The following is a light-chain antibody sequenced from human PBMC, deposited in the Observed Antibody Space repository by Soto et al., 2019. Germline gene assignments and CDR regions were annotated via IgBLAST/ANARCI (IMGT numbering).Light chain of an antibody. CDR1: QSVLYSSNNKNY. CDR2: WAS. V-gene: IGKV4-1*01. CDR3: QEYYSSPYT. J-gene: IGKJ2*01. Sequence: DIVMTQSPDSLAVSLGERATINCKSSQSVLYSSNNKNYLAWYQQKPGQPPKLLIYWASTRESGVPDRFSGSGSGTEFALTIRSLQAEDVAVYYCQEYYSSPYTFGQGTQLEIK.